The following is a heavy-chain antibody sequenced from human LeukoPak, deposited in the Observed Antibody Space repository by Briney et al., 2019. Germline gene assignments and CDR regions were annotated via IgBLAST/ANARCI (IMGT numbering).Heavy chain of an antibody. J-gene: IGHJ4*02. Sequence: SGGSLRLSCAASGFTFSSYWMSWVRQAPGKGLEWVANIKQDGSEKYYVDSVKGRFTISRDNAKNSLYLQMNSLRAEDTAVYYCARDYPHSGYDGEGFDYWGQGTLVTVSS. CDR2: IKQDGSEK. CDR1: GFTFSSYW. V-gene: IGHV3-7*01. D-gene: IGHD5-12*01. CDR3: ARDYPHSGYDGEGFDY.